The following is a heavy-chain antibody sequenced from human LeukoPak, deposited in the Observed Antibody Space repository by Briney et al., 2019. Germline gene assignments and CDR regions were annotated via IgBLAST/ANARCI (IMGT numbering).Heavy chain of an antibody. CDR3: ARGNSGYDPGDAFDI. Sequence: PSETLSLTCAVYGGSFSGYYWSWIRQPPGKGLEWIGEINHSGSTNYNPSLKSRVTISVDTSKNQFSLKLSSVTAADTAVYYCARGNSGYDPGDAFDIWGQGTMVTVSS. D-gene: IGHD5-12*01. V-gene: IGHV4-34*01. J-gene: IGHJ3*02. CDR2: INHSGST. CDR1: GGSFSGYY.